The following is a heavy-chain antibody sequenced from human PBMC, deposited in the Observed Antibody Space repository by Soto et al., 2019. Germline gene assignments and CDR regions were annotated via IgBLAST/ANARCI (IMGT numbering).Heavy chain of an antibody. D-gene: IGHD2-21*02. CDR3: AREMDGAYCGGDCPGGMDA. J-gene: IGHJ6*02. CDR2: FDPEDGET. Sequence: ASVKVSCKISGNILTGLSMHWVRQAPGEGLEWMGGFDPEDGETVYAQKFQGRVTMTEDTYADTAYMELSSLRSEDTAVYYCAREMDGAYCGGDCPGGMDAWGQGTTVTVSS. CDR1: GNILTGLS. V-gene: IGHV1-24*01.